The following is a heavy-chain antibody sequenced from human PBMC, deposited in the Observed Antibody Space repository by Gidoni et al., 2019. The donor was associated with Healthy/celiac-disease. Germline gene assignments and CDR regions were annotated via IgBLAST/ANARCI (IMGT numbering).Heavy chain of an antibody. V-gene: IGHV3-66*01. J-gene: IGHJ4*02. CDR3: AIDGATYYYDSSGPWGSY. CDR2: IYSGGST. Sequence: EVQLVESGGGLVQPGGSMRLSCAASGFTVSSNYMSWVRQAPGKGLAWVSVIYSGGSTYYADSVKGRFTISRDNSKNTLYLQMNSLSAEDTAVYYCAIDGATYYYDSSGPWGSYWGQGTLVTVSS. D-gene: IGHD3-22*01. CDR1: GFTVSSNY.